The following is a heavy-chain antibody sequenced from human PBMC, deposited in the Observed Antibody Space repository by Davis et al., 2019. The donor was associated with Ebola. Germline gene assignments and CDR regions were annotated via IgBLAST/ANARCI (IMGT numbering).Heavy chain of an antibody. CDR1: GFTFSSYG. V-gene: IGHV3-30*03. D-gene: IGHD3-22*01. CDR2: ISYDGSNK. Sequence: PGGSLRLSCAASGFTFSSYGMHWVRQAPGKGLEWVALISYDGSNKYYADSVKGRFTISRDNSKNTLYLQMNSLRAEDTAVYYCARSGDSSGYYGGGYFDYWGQGTLVTVSS. CDR3: ARSGDSSGYYGGGYFDY. J-gene: IGHJ4*02.